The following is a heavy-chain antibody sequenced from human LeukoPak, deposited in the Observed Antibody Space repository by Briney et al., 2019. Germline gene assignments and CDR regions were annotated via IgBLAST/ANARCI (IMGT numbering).Heavy chain of an antibody. Sequence: GGSLRLSCAASGFTFSGYSMNWVRQAPGKGLEWVSSISSSSSYIYYADSVKGRFTISRDNSKNTLYLQINSLRAEDTAVYFCAKESTGSTSLDYWGQGTLVTVSS. CDR1: GFTFSGYS. D-gene: IGHD1-7*01. CDR2: ISSSSSYI. V-gene: IGHV3-21*01. J-gene: IGHJ4*02. CDR3: AKESTGSTSLDY.